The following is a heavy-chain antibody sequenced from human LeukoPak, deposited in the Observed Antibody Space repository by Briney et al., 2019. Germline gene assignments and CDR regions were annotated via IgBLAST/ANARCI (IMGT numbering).Heavy chain of an antibody. CDR1: GYTFTSYY. Sequence: ASVKISCKASGYTFTSYYTHWVRQAPGQGLEWMGIINPSGGSTSYAQKFQGRVTMTRDTSTSTVYMELSSLRSEDTAVYYCPRAGCGGDCYWDYWGQGTLVTVSS. J-gene: IGHJ4*02. CDR3: PRAGCGGDCYWDY. V-gene: IGHV1-46*01. CDR2: INPSGGST. D-gene: IGHD2-21*02.